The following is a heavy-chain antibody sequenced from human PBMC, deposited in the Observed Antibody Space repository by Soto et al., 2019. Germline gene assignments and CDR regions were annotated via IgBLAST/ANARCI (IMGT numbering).Heavy chain of an antibody. D-gene: IGHD3-22*01. CDR2: ISSSSSTI. CDR3: AVTNYDSSGYYFNWFDP. V-gene: IGHV3-48*01. CDR1: GFTFSSYS. J-gene: IGHJ5*02. Sequence: PGGSLRLSCAASGFTFSSYSMNWVRQAPGKGLEWVSYISSSSSTIYYADSVKGRFTISRDNAKNSLYLQMNSLRAEDTAVYYCAVTNYDSSGYYFNWFDPWGQGTLVTVSS.